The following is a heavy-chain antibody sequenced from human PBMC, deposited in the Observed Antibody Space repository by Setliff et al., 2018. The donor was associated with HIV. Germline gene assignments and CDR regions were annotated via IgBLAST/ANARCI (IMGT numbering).Heavy chain of an antibody. D-gene: IGHD5-18*01. CDR2: IYSSGST. V-gene: IGHV4-4*07. Sequence: SETLSLTCTVSGGSISGHYWNWIRQPAGGGLEWIGRIYSSGSTKYNPSLKSRVTMSVDTSKNQFSLSLSSVTAADTAVYFCARDPGYTSGSTFHFDYWGQGTLVTVSS. CDR3: ARDPGYTSGSTFHFDY. CDR1: GGSISGHY. J-gene: IGHJ4*02.